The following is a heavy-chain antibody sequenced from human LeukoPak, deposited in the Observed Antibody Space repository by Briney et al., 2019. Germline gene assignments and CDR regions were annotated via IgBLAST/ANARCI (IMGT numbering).Heavy chain of an antibody. J-gene: IGHJ4*02. CDR3: ARRGVYYYDSSGRANYYFDF. V-gene: IGHV1-18*01. CDR2: ITPYNGNT. D-gene: IGHD3-22*01. Sequence: ASVKVSCKASGYTFINYGINWVRQAPGQGLEWVGWITPYNGNTNYAQKLQGRVTMTTDTSTSTAYMELRSLRPDDTAMYYCARRGVYYYDSSGRANYYFDFWGQGTLVTVPS. CDR1: GYTFINYG.